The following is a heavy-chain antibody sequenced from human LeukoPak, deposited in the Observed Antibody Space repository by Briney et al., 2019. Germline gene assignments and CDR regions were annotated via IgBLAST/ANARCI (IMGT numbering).Heavy chain of an antibody. CDR1: GFTFSSYG. CDR2: IRYDGSNK. D-gene: IGHD5-12*01. J-gene: IGHJ4*02. Sequence: PGGSLRLSCAASGFTFSSYGMHWVRQAPGKGLEWVAFIRYDGSNKYYADSVKGRFTISRDNSKNTLYLQMNSLRAEDTAVYYCARDTRTGATTKFDYWGQGTLVTVSS. V-gene: IGHV3-30*02. CDR3: ARDTRTGATTKFDY.